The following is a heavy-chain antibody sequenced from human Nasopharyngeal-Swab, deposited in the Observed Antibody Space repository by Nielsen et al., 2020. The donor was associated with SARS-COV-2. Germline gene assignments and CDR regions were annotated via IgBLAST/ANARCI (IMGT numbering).Heavy chain of an antibody. J-gene: IGHJ4*02. D-gene: IGHD6-19*01. Sequence: SETLSLTCAVYGGSFSGYYWSWIRQPPGKGLEWIGEINHSGSTNYNPSLKSRVTISVDTSKNQFPLKLSSVTAADTAVYYCARVTREDPRAVAGLFDYWGQGTLVTVSS. CDR2: INHSGST. CDR1: GGSFSGYY. V-gene: IGHV4-34*01. CDR3: ARVTREDPRAVAGLFDY.